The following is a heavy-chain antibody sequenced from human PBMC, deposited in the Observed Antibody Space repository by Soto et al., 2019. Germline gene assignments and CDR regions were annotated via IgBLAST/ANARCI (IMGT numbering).Heavy chain of an antibody. CDR1: GFSFSNYG. V-gene: IGHV3-30*18. Sequence: GGSLRLSCAASGFSFSNYGMHWVRQAPGKGLEWVAVISYDGSNKYYADSVKGRFTISRDNSKNTLYLQMNSLRAEDTAVYYCAKTYCSSTSCYVWYYFYYMDVWGKGTTVTVSS. CDR3: AKTYCSSTSCYVWYYFYYMDV. CDR2: ISYDGSNK. J-gene: IGHJ6*03. D-gene: IGHD2-2*01.